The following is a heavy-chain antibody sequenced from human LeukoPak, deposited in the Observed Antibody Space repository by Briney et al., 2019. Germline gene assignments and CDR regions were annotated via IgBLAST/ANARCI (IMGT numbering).Heavy chain of an antibody. V-gene: IGHV3-48*04. J-gene: IGHJ5*02. CDR3: ASISGWFDP. Sequence: GGSLRLSCAASGFTFSSYGMHWVRQAPGKGLEWVSYISSSSSTIYYADSVKGRFTISRDNAKNSLYLQMNSLRAEDTAVYYCASISGWFDPWGQGTLVTVSS. CDR2: ISSSSSTI. CDR1: GFTFSSYG. D-gene: IGHD2-21*01.